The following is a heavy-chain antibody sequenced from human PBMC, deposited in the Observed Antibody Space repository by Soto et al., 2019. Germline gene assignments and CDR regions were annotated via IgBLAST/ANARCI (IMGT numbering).Heavy chain of an antibody. D-gene: IGHD6-13*01. J-gene: IGHJ4*02. Sequence: GGSLRLSCAASGFTFSTYAMIWVRQAPGKGLEWVSGISGSGGGSGGGSTYYAVSVKGRFTISRDNAKNSLYLQMNSLRAEDTAVYYCARDFSSSWTYYFDYWGQGTLVTVSS. V-gene: IGHV3-23*01. CDR3: ARDFSSSWTYYFDY. CDR1: GFTFSTYA. CDR2: ISGSGGGSGGGST.